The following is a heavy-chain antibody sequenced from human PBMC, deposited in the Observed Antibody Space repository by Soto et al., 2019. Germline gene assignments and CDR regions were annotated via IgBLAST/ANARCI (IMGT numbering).Heavy chain of an antibody. CDR3: AEDSYSSGWYPEYYGMDV. D-gene: IGHD6-19*01. J-gene: IGHJ6*02. V-gene: IGHV3-43*01. CDR2: ISWDGGST. CDR1: GFTFDDYT. Sequence: EVQLVESGGVVVQPGGSLRLSCAASGFTFDDYTMHWVRQAPGKGLEWVSLISWDGGSTYYADSVKGRFTISRDNSKNSLYLQMNSLRTEDTAFYHCAEDSYSSGWYPEYYGMDVWGQGTTGTVSS.